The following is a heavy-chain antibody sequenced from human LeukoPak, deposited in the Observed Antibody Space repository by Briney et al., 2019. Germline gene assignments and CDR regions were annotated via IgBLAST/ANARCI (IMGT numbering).Heavy chain of an antibody. CDR3: AKPAIGGYSYGPSDP. CDR2: IKSKTDGGTT. V-gene: IGHV3-15*01. CDR1: GFTFSNAW. J-gene: IGHJ5*02. Sequence: GGSLRLSCAASGFTFSNAWMSWVRQAPGKGLEWVGRIKSKTDGGTTDYAAPVKGRFIISRDDSKNTLYLQMNSLRAEDTAVYYCAKPAIGGYSYGPSDPWGQGTLVTVSS. D-gene: IGHD5-18*01.